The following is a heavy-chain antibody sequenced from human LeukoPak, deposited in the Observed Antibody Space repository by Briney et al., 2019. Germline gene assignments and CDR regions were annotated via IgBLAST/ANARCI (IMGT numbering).Heavy chain of an antibody. CDR3: AKLRGSSVIRTAFDY. CDR2: ISGSGGNT. J-gene: IGHJ4*02. D-gene: IGHD3-22*01. V-gene: IGHV3-23*01. CDR1: GFTFSSYV. Sequence: GGSLRLSCAASGFTFSSYVMSWVRQTPGKGLEWVSHISGSGGNTYYADSVKGRFTISRDKSKNTLFLQMNSLRAEGTAVYYCAKLRGSSVIRTAFDYWGQGTLVTVSS.